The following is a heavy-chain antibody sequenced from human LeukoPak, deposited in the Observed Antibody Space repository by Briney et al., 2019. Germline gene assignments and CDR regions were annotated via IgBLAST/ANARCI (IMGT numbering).Heavy chain of an antibody. J-gene: IGHJ4*02. Sequence: GRSLRLSCAASGFTFSSYAMHWVRQAPGKGLEWVAVISYDGSNKYYADSVKGRFTISRDNSKNTLYLQMNSLRAEDTAVYYCAKSISVPGRRPEYYFDYWGQGTLVTVSS. CDR1: GFTFSSYA. D-gene: IGHD6-19*01. CDR2: ISYDGSNK. V-gene: IGHV3-30-3*01. CDR3: AKSISVPGRRPEYYFDY.